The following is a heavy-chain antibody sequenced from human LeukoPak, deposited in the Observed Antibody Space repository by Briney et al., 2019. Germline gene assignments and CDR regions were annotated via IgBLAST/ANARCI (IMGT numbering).Heavy chain of an antibody. CDR3: AKGVRITMVRGAFDI. CDR1: GFTFVDYA. CDR2: ISWNSGSI. V-gene: IGHV3-9*01. D-gene: IGHD3-10*01. J-gene: IGHJ3*02. Sequence: PGGSLRLSCAASGFTFVDYAMHWVRQAPGKGLEWVSGISWNSGSIAYADSVKGRFTISRDNAKNSLYLQMNSLRAEDTALYYCAKGVRITMVRGAFDIWGQGTMVTVSS.